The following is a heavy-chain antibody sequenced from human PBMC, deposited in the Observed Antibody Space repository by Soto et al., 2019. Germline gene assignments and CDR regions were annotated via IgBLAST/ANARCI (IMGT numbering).Heavy chain of an antibody. D-gene: IGHD2-2*02. V-gene: IGHV3-64D*06. CDR2: ISSNGGST. Sequence: GGSLRLSCSASGFTFSSYAMHWVRQAPGKGLEYVSAISSNGGSTYYADSAKGRFTISRDNSKNTLYLQMSSLRAEDTAVYYCVKGGLGYCSSTSCYTTIAVADYYYYYGMDVWGQGTTVTVSS. CDR1: GFTFSSYA. J-gene: IGHJ6*02. CDR3: VKGGLGYCSSTSCYTTIAVADYYYYYGMDV.